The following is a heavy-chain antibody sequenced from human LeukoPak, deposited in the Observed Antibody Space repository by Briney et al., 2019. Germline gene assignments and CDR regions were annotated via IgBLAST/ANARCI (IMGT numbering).Heavy chain of an antibody. CDR2: INTDGSSP. CDR3: AKGGTMIVVVADY. Sequence: GGSLRLSCAASGFTFSAYWMHWVRQAPGKGLVWVSRINTDGSSPTYAASVKGRFTISRDNAKNTLYLQMNSLTAEDTAVYYCAKGGTMIVVVADYWGQGTLVTVSS. CDR1: GFTFSAYW. D-gene: IGHD3-22*01. V-gene: IGHV3-74*01. J-gene: IGHJ4*02.